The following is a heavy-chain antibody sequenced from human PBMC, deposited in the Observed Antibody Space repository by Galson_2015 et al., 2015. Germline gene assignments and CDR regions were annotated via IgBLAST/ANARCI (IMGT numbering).Heavy chain of an antibody. V-gene: IGHV3-30*03. CDR1: GFTFSSYG. CDR3: ARGLTVTTGGYNWFDP. CDR2: ISYDGSNK. D-gene: IGHD4-17*01. Sequence: SLRLSCAASGFTFSSYGMHWVRQAPGKGLEWVAVISYDGSNKYYADSVKGRFTISRDNSKNTLYLQMNSLRAEDTAVYYCARGLTVTTGGYNWFDPWGQGTLVTVSS. J-gene: IGHJ5*02.